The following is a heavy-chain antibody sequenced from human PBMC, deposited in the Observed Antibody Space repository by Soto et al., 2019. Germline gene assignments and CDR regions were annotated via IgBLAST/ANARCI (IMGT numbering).Heavy chain of an antibody. CDR1: GFTFSSYS. D-gene: IGHD3-22*01. V-gene: IGHV3-21*01. CDR3: ARFDSSGYYYDQDYYYGMDV. J-gene: IGHJ6*02. Sequence: GGSLRLSCAASGFTFSSYSMNWVRQAPGKGLGWVSSISSSSSYIYYADSVKGRFTISRDNARNSLYLQMNSLRAEDTAVYYCARFDSSGYYYDQDYYYGMDVWGQGTTVTVSS. CDR2: ISSSSSYI.